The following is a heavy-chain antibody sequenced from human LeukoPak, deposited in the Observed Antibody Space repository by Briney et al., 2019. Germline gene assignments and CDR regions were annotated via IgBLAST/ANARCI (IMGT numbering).Heavy chain of an antibody. V-gene: IGHV4-4*07. CDR2: IYTSGST. D-gene: IGHD3-10*01. CDR1: GGSISCYY. Sequence: PSETLSLTCTVSGGSISCYYWSWMRQPPGKGLMWIVRIYTSGSTNSKPFLKSVITMSVDTFRTQFSLKRSPMTAVATAVYYCARDRALRPDYWGQGTLVTVSS. CDR3: ARDRALRPDY. J-gene: IGHJ4*02.